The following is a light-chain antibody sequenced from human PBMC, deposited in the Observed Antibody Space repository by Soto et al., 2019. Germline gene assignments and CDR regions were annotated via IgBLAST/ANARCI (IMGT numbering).Light chain of an antibody. J-gene: IGLJ1*01. Sequence: QSVLTQPGSVSGSPGQSITISCTGTSTGVGDYNFVFWYQQHAGKAPKLVISEVRNRPSGVSDRFSGSKSGNRASLTISGLQAEDEADYYCSSYTSSSTVVFGTGTKVTAL. V-gene: IGLV2-14*01. CDR2: EVR. CDR3: SSYTSSSTVV. CDR1: STGVGDYNF.